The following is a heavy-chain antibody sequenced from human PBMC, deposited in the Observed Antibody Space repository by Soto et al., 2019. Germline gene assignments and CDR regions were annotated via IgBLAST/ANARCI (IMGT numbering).Heavy chain of an antibody. Sequence: GGSLRLSCAASGFTFSSYGMHWVRQAPGKGLEWVAVIWYDGSKRYYADSLKGRFTISRDNSKNNMYLQMNSLRAEDTAVYYCARVGLASNECLRWGAGSFDYWGQGTLVTVSS. CDR2: IWYDGSKR. CDR1: GFTFSSYG. CDR3: ARVGLASNECLRWGAGSFDY. D-gene: IGHD3-3*01. J-gene: IGHJ4*02. V-gene: IGHV3-33*01.